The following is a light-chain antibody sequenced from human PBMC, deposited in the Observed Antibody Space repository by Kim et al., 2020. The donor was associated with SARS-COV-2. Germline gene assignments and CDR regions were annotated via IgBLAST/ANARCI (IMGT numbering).Light chain of an antibody. CDR2: AAS. CDR3: LQHSGYSWT. Sequence: ASVGDRVPITARARQGLGNDLGGYQQKPGKAPKRLIYAASTLQSGVPSRFGGSGSGTEFTLTINSLQPEDFATYICLQHSGYSWTFGQGTKVDIK. V-gene: IGKV1-17*01. J-gene: IGKJ1*01. CDR1: QGLGND.